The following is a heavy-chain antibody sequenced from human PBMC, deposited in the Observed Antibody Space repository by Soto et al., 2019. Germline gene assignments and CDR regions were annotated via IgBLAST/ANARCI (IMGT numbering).Heavy chain of an antibody. J-gene: IGHJ4*02. V-gene: IGHV1-69*06. Sequence: VYCKASGGPFRSSAISWVRHAPGTGLEWIGGIIPIFGTANYAQKFQGRVTITADKSTSTAYMELSSLRSEDTAVYYCARDTYYYDSSGYRKLYYFDYWGQGTLVT. D-gene: IGHD3-22*01. CDR2: IIPIFGTA. CDR1: GGPFRSSA. CDR3: ARDTYYYDSSGYRKLYYFDY.